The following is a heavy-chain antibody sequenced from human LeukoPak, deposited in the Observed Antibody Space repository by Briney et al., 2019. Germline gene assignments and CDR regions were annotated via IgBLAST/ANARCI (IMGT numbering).Heavy chain of an antibody. Sequence: GGSLTLSCAASGFTFTTYWMHWVRQAPGKGLEWVSVIYSGGSTYYADSVKGRFTISRDNSKNTLYLQMNSLRAEDTAVYYCARTLDGYNLNWGQGTLVTVSS. CDR2: IYSGGST. CDR3: ARTLDGYNLN. CDR1: GFTFTTYW. D-gene: IGHD5-24*01. J-gene: IGHJ4*02. V-gene: IGHV3-53*01.